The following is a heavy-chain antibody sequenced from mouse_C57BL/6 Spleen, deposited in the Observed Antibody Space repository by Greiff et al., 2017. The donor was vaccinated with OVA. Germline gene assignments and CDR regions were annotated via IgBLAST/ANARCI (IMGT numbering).Heavy chain of an antibody. D-gene: IGHD1-1*01. V-gene: IGHV1-82*01. CDR3: ARRRFITTVVATDYFDY. Sequence: QVQLQQSGPELVKPGASVKISCKASGYAFSSSWMNWVKQRPGKGLEWIGRIYPGDGDTNYNGKFKGKATLTADKSSSTAYMQLSSLTSEDSAVYFCARRRFITTVVATDYFDYWGQGTTLTVSS. J-gene: IGHJ2*01. CDR2: IYPGDGDT. CDR1: GYAFSSSW.